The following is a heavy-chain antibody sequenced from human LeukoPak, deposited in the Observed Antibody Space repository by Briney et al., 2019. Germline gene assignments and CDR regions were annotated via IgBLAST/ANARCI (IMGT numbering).Heavy chain of an antibody. D-gene: IGHD3-3*01. V-gene: IGHV1-8*03. CDR3: ARVGYPFWSGYSYYYYYMDV. Sequence: ASVKVSCKASGYTFTSYDIDWVRQATGQGLEWMGWMNPNSGNTGYAQKFQGRVTITRNTSISTAYMELSSLRSEDTAVYYCARVGYPFWSGYSYYYYYMDVWGKGTTVTVS. CDR2: MNPNSGNT. J-gene: IGHJ6*03. CDR1: GYTFTSYD.